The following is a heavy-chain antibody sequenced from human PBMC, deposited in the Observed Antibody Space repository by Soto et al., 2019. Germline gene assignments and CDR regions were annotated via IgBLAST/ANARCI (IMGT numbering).Heavy chain of an antibody. V-gene: IGHV1-69*13. J-gene: IGHJ6*04. CDR2: IIPIFGTA. CDR1: GVTFSSYA. D-gene: IGHD4-4*01. CDR3: ASKLQDVDLNHYYDFSTDV. Sequence: SVKVSCKSSGVTFSSYAVGWVRQAPGQGLEWMGGIIPIFGTANYAQKFQGRVTITADESTSTAYMELSSLRSEDTAVYYCASKLQDVDLNHYYDFSTDVRGKGPTATDS.